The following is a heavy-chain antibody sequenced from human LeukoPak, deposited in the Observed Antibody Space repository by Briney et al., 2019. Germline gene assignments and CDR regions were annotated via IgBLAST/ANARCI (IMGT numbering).Heavy chain of an antibody. V-gene: IGHV3-74*01. D-gene: IGHD1-7*01. CDR3: ARAGNYYFDL. CDR2: MNADGRTI. J-gene: IGHJ2*01. CDR1: GFTFSSSW. Sequence: PGGSLRLSCAASGFTFSSSWMHWVRQGPGKGLVWVARMNADGRTINYADSVKGRFTISRDNAKNTFYLQMNSLRTEDAAVYYCARAGNYYFDLWGRGTQVTVSS.